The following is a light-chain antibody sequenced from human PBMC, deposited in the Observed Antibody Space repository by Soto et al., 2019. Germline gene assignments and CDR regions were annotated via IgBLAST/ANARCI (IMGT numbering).Light chain of an antibody. J-gene: IGLJ1*01. CDR1: SSDIGGYIF. V-gene: IGLV2-14*01. CDR3: VSYIARSSYV. CDR2: DIN. Sequence: QSALTQPASVSGSPGQSITVSCTGTSSDIGGYIFVSWYQQHPGKAPKLMIYDINNRPSGVSKRFSGSKSGNTASLTISGLQAEDEADYYCVSYIARSSYVFGTGTKLTVL.